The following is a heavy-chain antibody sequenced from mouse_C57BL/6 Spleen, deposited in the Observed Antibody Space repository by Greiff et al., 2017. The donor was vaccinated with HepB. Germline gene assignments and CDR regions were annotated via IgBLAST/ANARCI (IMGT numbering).Heavy chain of an antibody. CDR1: GFNIKDDY. J-gene: IGHJ4*01. CDR3: TAVWLRRENAMDY. V-gene: IGHV14-4*01. D-gene: IGHD2-2*01. CDR2: IDPENGDT. Sequence: VQLQQSGAELVRPGASVKLSCTASGFNIKDDYMHWVKQRPEQGLEWIGWIDPENGDTEYASKFQGKATITADTSSNTAYLQLSSLTSEDTAVYYCTAVWLRRENAMDYWGQGTSVTVSS.